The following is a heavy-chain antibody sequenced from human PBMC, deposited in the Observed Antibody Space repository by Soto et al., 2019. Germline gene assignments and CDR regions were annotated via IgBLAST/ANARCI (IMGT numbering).Heavy chain of an antibody. D-gene: IGHD2-21*02. Sequence: EVHLVESGGGLVQPGGSLRLSCSASGFTFSDYEMNWVRQAPGQGLEWISCIDRSGRTKDSAESVQGRITISRDNDKNSLYLQLNSLAAEDTAFYYCARIHRECSGGACYSSFDKWGQGTLVTVSS. CDR2: IDRSGRTK. V-gene: IGHV3-48*03. CDR3: ARIHRECSGGACYSSFDK. J-gene: IGHJ4*02. CDR1: GFTFSDYE.